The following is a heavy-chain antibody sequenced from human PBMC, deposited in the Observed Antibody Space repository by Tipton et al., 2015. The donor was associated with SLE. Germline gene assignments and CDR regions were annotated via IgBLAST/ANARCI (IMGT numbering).Heavy chain of an antibody. J-gene: IGHJ5*02. CDR3: ARVGAASGARYLHP. Sequence: LRLSCTVSGDSIISGAYYWSWVRQHPGRGLEWLAYIFYSGSTYYNPSLKSRLNISVDRSNNQFSLKLTSVTAADTAVYYCARVGAASGARYLHPWGQGMLLTVS. V-gene: IGHV4-31*02. CDR2: IFYSGST. CDR1: GDSIISGAYY. D-gene: IGHD1-26*01.